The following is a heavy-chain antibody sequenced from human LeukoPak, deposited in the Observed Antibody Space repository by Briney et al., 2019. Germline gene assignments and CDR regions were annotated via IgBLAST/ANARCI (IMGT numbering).Heavy chain of an antibody. V-gene: IGHV3-30-3*02. J-gene: IGHJ6*03. Sequence: GGSLRLSCAASGFTFSSYAMHWVRQAPGKGLEWVAVISYDGSNKYYADSVKGRFTISRDNSKNTLYLQMNSLRAEDTAVYYCAKSYDSSYYYYYYYMDVWGKGTTVTVSS. CDR2: ISYDGSNK. CDR1: GFTFSSYA. CDR3: AKSYDSSYYYYYYYMDV. D-gene: IGHD3-22*01.